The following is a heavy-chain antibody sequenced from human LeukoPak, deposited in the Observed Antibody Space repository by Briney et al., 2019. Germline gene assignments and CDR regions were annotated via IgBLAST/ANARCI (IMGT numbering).Heavy chain of an antibody. Sequence: PSETLSLTCTVSGGSINSHYWSWIRQPPGKGLEWIGYIYYSGSSNYNPSLKSRVTISVDTSKSQFSLKLSSVTAADTAVYYCARDSDYAPWGQGTLVTVSS. V-gene: IGHV4-59*11. J-gene: IGHJ5*02. CDR1: GGSINSHY. D-gene: IGHD3-16*01. CDR2: IYYSGSS. CDR3: ARDSDYAP.